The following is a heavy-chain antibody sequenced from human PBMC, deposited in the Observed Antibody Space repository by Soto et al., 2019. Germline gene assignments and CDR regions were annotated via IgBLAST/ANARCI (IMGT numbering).Heavy chain of an antibody. CDR1: GGSISSSNW. J-gene: IGHJ5*02. CDR2: IYHSGST. V-gene: IGHV4-4*02. CDR3: ARLAAAGYYNWFDP. Sequence: SETLSLTCAVSGGSISSSNWWSWVRQPPGKGLEWIGEIYHSGSTNYNPSLKSRVTISVDKSKNQFSLKLSSVTAADTAVYYCARLAAAGYYNWFDPWGQGTLVTVSS. D-gene: IGHD6-13*01.